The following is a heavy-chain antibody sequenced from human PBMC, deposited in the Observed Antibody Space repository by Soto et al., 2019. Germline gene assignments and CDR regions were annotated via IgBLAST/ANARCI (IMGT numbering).Heavy chain of an antibody. CDR3: ARTYYYGSGSLYYFDY. V-gene: IGHV4-59*01. J-gene: IGHJ4*02. CDR1: GGSISSYY. Sequence: SETLSLTCTVSGGSISSYYWSWIRQPPGKGLEWIGYIYYSGSTDYNPSLKSRVTISVDTSKNQFSLKLSSVTAADTAVYYCARTYYYGSGSLYYFDYWGQGTLVTVS. D-gene: IGHD3-10*01. CDR2: IYYSGST.